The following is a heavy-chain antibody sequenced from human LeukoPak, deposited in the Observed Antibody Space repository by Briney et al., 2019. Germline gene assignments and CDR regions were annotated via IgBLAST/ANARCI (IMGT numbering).Heavy chain of an antibody. Sequence: GGSLRLSCAASGFTFSSYEMNWVRQAPGKGLEWVSYISSSGNTIYYADSVKGRFTISRDNAKNSLYLQMNSLRAEDTAVYYCAKDNRPSSWGYYMDVWGKGTAVTISS. V-gene: IGHV3-48*03. CDR1: GFTFSSYE. CDR3: AKDNRPSSWGYYMDV. J-gene: IGHJ6*03. D-gene: IGHD6-13*01. CDR2: ISSSGNTI.